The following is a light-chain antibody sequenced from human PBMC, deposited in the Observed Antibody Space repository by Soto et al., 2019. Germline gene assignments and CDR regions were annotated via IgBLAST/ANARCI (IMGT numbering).Light chain of an antibody. CDR1: QSVSSSY. CDR3: QQYGSPGT. V-gene: IGKV3-20*01. J-gene: IGKJ1*01. CDR2: GAS. Sequence: EIVLTQYPGTLSLSEGERATLSCRASQSVSSSYLAWYQQKPGQAPRLLIYGASSRATGIPDRFIVSGSGTYFPLTISRLEPEEFAVYDCQQYGSPGTFGQGTK.